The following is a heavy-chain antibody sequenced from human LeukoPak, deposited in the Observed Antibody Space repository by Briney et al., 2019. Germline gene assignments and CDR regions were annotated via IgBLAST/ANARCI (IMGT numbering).Heavy chain of an antibody. CDR2: IAYNENT. CDR1: GGSISGYY. Sequence: SETLSLTCTVSGGSISGYYWKWIRQPPGKGLEWVGYIAYNENTNYNPSLKSRVTISIDTSKNQFSLKLSSVTAADTAVYYCARGYSSSWNYFDYWGQGTLVTVSS. J-gene: IGHJ4*02. V-gene: IGHV4-59*01. D-gene: IGHD6-13*01. CDR3: ARGYSSSWNYFDY.